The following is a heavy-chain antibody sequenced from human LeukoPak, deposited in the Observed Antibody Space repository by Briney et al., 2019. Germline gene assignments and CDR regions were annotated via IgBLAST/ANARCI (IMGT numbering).Heavy chain of an antibody. CDR3: ARAPQNLYYYDSSGYYPSYFDY. CDR2: ISAYNGNT. Sequence: ASVKVSCKASGYTFTSYGISWVRQAPGQGLEWMGWISAYNGNTNYAQKLQGRVTMTTDTSTSTAYMELSRLRSDDTAVYYCARAPQNLYYYDSSGYYPSYFDYWGQGTLVTVSS. J-gene: IGHJ4*02. CDR1: GYTFTSYG. D-gene: IGHD3-22*01. V-gene: IGHV1-18*01.